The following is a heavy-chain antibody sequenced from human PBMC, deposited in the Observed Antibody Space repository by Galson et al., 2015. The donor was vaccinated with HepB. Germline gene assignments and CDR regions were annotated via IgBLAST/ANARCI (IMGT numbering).Heavy chain of an antibody. D-gene: IGHD1-26*01. Sequence: SLRLSCAASGFTFSSYAMSWVRQAPGKGLEWVAVISYDGSNKYYADSVKGRFTISRDNSKNTLYLQMNSLRAEDTAVYYCARDHGGSYPYFDYWGQGTLVTVSS. CDR3: ARDHGGSYPYFDY. CDR1: GFTFSSYA. V-gene: IGHV3-30*04. J-gene: IGHJ4*02. CDR2: ISYDGSNK.